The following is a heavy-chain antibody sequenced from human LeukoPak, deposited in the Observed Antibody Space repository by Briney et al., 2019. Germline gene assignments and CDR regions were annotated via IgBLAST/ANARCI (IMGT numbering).Heavy chain of an antibody. CDR3: AREGGVYYFDY. CDR1: GFTFSSYG. CDR2: IQYDGSNK. V-gene: IGHV3-30*02. J-gene: IGHJ4*02. Sequence: GGSLRLSCAASGFTFSSYGMHWVRQAPGKGLEWVAFIQYDGSNKYYADSVKGRFTISRDNSKNTLYLQMNSLRAADTAVYYCAREGGVYYFDYWGQGTLVTVSS. D-gene: IGHD5/OR15-5a*01.